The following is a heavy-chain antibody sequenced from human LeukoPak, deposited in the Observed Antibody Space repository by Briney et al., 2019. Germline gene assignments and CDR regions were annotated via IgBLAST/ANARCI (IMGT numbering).Heavy chain of an antibody. Sequence: GGSLRLSCAASGFTFSSYAMSWVRQAPGKGLEWVSGISGSGISTYYADSVKGRFTNSRDNSRNTIYLQMNSLRADDTAVYYCAKTSSGWYKWDYWGQGTLVTVSS. CDR2: ISGSGIST. D-gene: IGHD6-19*01. V-gene: IGHV3-23*01. CDR1: GFTFSSYA. CDR3: AKTSSGWYKWDY. J-gene: IGHJ4*02.